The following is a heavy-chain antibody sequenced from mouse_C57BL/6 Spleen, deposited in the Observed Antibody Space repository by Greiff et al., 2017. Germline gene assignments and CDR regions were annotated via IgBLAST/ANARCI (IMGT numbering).Heavy chain of an antibody. CDR3: ARQGAPITTVVGGDYFDY. Sequence: DVKLVESGGDLVKPGASLKLSCAASGFTFSSYGMSWVRQTPDKRLEWVATISSGGSYTYYPDSVKGRFTFSRDNAKNTRYLQKSSAKSEDTAMYYCARQGAPITTVVGGDYFDYWGQGTTLTVSS. J-gene: IGHJ2*01. CDR2: ISSGGSYT. D-gene: IGHD1-1*01. CDR1: GFTFSSYG. V-gene: IGHV5-6*02.